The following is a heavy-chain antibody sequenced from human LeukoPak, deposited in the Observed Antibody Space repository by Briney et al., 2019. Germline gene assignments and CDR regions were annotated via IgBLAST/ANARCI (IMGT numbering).Heavy chain of an antibody. V-gene: IGHV3-9*01. J-gene: IGHJ4*02. CDR1: GFTFDDYA. CDR3: AKDRNYAGRGLFDC. CDR2: ISWNSGSI. D-gene: IGHD3-10*01. Sequence: PGRSLRLSWAASGFTFDDYAMHWVRQAPGKGLEWVSGISWNSGSIGYADSVKGRFTISRDNARNSLYLQMNSLRAEDTALYYCAKDRNYAGRGLFDCWGQGILVTVSS.